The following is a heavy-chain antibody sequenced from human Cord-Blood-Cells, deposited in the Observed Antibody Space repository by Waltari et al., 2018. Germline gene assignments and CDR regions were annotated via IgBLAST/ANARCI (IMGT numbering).Heavy chain of an antibody. J-gene: IGHJ4*02. Sequence: QVQLVESGGGVVQPGRSLRLSCAASGFTFSSYATHWVRQAPGKGLEWVAVISYDGSNKYYADSVKGRFTISRDNSKNTLYLQMNSLRAEDTAVYYCASPIAVAGTDYWGQGTLVTVSS. CDR2: ISYDGSNK. CDR1: GFTFSSYA. CDR3: ASPIAVAGTDY. V-gene: IGHV3-30*04. D-gene: IGHD6-19*01.